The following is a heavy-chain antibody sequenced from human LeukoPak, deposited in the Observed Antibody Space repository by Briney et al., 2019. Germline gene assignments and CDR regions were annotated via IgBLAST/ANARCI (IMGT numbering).Heavy chain of an antibody. CDR3: GSEYGYNTPHFGY. CDR2: INTDGSAT. V-gene: IGHV3-74*01. Sequence: GGSLRLSCAGSGFTLSNYWMHWVRQAPGKGLVWVSRINTDGSATNYADSVKGRFTISRDNAKNTLYLQINTLRAEDTAVYYCGSEYGYNTPHFGYWGQGTLVTVSS. CDR1: GFTLSNYW. J-gene: IGHJ4*02. D-gene: IGHD5-24*01.